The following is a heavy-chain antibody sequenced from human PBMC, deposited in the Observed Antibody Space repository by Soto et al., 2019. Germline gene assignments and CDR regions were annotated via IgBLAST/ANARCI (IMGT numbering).Heavy chain of an antibody. CDR2: INSDGSST. J-gene: IGHJ4*02. Sequence: LRLSCAASGFTFSSYWMHWVRQVPGQGLVWVSRINSDGSSTSYADSVEGRFTISRDNAKNTLYLQMNSLRAEDTAVYYCARTDIELGYCSGGSSYPITYFDYGGQGPLVPVP. V-gene: IGHV3-74*01. CDR3: ARTDIELGYCSGGSSYPITYFDY. D-gene: IGHD2-15*01. CDR1: GFTFSSYW.